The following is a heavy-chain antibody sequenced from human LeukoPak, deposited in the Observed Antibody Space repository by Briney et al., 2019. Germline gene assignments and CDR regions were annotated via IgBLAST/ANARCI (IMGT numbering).Heavy chain of an antibody. J-gene: IGHJ5*02. Sequence: PGGSLRLSCAASGFTVSSNYMSWVRQAPGKGLEWVSVIYSGGSTYYADSVKGRFTISRDNAKNTLHLQMNSLRAEDTAVYYCARDFWSGYYEGGLDPWGQGTLVTVSS. CDR1: GFTVSSNY. CDR2: IYSGGST. V-gene: IGHV3-53*01. CDR3: ARDFWSGYYEGGLDP. D-gene: IGHD3-3*01.